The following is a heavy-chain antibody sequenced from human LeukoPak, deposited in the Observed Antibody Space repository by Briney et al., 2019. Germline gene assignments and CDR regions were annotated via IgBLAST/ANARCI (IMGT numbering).Heavy chain of an antibody. Sequence: GGSLRLSCAASGFTVSSNYMSWVRQAPGKGLEWVSVIYSGGSTYYADSVKGRFTISRDNSKNTLYLQMNSLRAEDTAVYYCARGHNFGRLHPFDYWGQGTLVTVSS. CDR3: ARGHNFGRLHPFDY. D-gene: IGHD3-9*01. CDR2: IYSGGST. V-gene: IGHV3-66*01. J-gene: IGHJ4*02. CDR1: GFTVSSNY.